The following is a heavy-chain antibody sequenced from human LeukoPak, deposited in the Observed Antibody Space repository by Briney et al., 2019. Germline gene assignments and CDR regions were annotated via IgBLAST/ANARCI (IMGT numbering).Heavy chain of an antibody. Sequence: ASVKVSCKASGYTFTGYYMHWVRQAPGQGLEWMGWINPNSDGTNYAQKFQGRVTMTRNTSISTAYMELSSLRSEDTAVYYCAREKSIKRLREVGYWGQGTLVTVSS. D-gene: IGHD1-14*01. CDR2: INPNSDGT. CDR3: AREKSIKRLREVGY. J-gene: IGHJ4*02. CDR1: GYTFTGYY. V-gene: IGHV1-2*02.